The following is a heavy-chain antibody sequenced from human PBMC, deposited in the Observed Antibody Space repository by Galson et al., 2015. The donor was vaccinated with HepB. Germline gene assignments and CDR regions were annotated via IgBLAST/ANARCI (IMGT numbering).Heavy chain of an antibody. V-gene: IGHV1-46*01. D-gene: IGHD3-10*02. CDR2: INPSGGST. CDR3: ARTYTMLDAFDI. Sequence: SVKVSCKASGYTFTSYHMHWVRQAPGQGLEWMGIINPSGGSTSYAQKFQGRVTMTRDTSTSTVYMELSSLRSEDTAVYYCARTYTMLDAFDIWGQGTMVTVSS. J-gene: IGHJ3*02. CDR1: GYTFTSYH.